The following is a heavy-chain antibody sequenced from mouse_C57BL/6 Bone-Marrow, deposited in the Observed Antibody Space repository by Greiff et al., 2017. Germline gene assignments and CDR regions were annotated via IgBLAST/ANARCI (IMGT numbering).Heavy chain of an antibody. Sequence: VQLQQSGAELVRPGTSVKMSCKASGYTFTNYWISWAKQRPGHGLEWIGDIYPGGGYTNYNEKFKGKATLTADKSSSTAYMQFSSLTSEDSAIYYCARVGICYYAMDYWGQGTSVTVSS. J-gene: IGHJ4*01. D-gene: IGHD1-3*01. CDR1: GYTFTNYW. CDR3: ARVGICYYAMDY. V-gene: IGHV1-63*01. CDR2: IYPGGGYT.